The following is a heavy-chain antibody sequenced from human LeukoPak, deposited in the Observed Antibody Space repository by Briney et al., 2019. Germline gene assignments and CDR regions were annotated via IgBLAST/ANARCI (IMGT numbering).Heavy chain of an antibody. CDR1: GFTFSSYT. V-gene: IGHV3-23*01. Sequence: GGSLRLSCTAPGFTFSSYTMSWVRQAPGKGLKWVSTITTGGPNTYYADSVKGRFTVSRDDSKNTLYLQMNSLRAEDTAVYYCAKDGGLWVSAHWGDSWGRGTLVTVSS. CDR3: AKDGGLWVSAHWGDS. D-gene: IGHD7-27*01. CDR2: ITTGGPNT. J-gene: IGHJ4*02.